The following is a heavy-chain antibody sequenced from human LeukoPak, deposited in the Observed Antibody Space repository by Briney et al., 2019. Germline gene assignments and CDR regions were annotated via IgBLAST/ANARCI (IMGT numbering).Heavy chain of an antibody. CDR1: GFTFSNYN. CDR2: ISSSSTYI. J-gene: IGHJ4*02. V-gene: IGHV3-21*01. Sequence: GGSLRLSCTASGFTFSNYNMNWVRQAPGQGLEWVSPISSSSTYIYYADSVRGRFTLSRDDAKNSLSLQMDSLTAEDTAVYYCARDVCSSINCYFDYWGQGTLVTVSS. D-gene: IGHD2-2*01. CDR3: ARDVCSSINCYFDY.